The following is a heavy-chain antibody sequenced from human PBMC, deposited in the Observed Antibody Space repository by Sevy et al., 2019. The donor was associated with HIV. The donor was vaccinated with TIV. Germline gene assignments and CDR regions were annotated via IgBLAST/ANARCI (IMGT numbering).Heavy chain of an antibody. Sequence: GGSLRLSCAASGFSFSDYYMSWIRQAPGKGLEWVSYISSSGSTIYYADSVKGRFTISRDNAKNSLYLQMNSLRAEDTAVYYCARDVLVKVGSFGDRAWYFDLWGRGSLVTVSS. J-gene: IGHJ2*01. CDR1: GFSFSDYY. V-gene: IGHV3-11*01. D-gene: IGHD3-10*01. CDR2: ISSSGSTI. CDR3: ARDVLVKVGSFGDRAWYFDL.